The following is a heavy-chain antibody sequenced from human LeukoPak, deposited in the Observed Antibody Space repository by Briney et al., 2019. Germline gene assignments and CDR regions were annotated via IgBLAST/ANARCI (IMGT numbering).Heavy chain of an antibody. CDR2: ISSFRGTI. Sequence: GGSLRLSCVASGITFSSYSMNWVRQAPGKGLEGVSYISSFRGTINYADSVKGLFTIARDNAKKSLYLQMNSLRAEDTAVYYCARDQGGVGYWGQGTLVTVSS. J-gene: IGHJ4*02. CDR1: GITFSSYS. CDR3: ARDQGGVGY. D-gene: IGHD3-16*01. V-gene: IGHV3-48*01.